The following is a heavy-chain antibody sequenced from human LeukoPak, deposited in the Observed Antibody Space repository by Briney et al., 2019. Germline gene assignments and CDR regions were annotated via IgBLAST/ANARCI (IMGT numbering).Heavy chain of an antibody. V-gene: IGHV1-24*01. CDR1: GYTLTELS. CDR2: FDREDGET. CDR3: ATSGIAAAGTELDY. D-gene: IGHD6-13*01. Sequence: ASVKVSCKVSGYTLTELSMHWVRQAPGKGLEWMGGFDREDGETIYAQKFQGRVTMTEDTSTDTAYMELSSLRSEDTAVYYCATSGIAAAGTELDYWGQGTLVTVSS. J-gene: IGHJ4*02.